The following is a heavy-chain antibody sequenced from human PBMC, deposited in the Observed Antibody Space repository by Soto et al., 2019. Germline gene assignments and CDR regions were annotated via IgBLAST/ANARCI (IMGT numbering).Heavy chain of an antibody. CDR2: ISPYNGNT. Sequence: QVQLVQSGAEVKKPGASVKVSCKASGYNFVKYGITWVRQAPGQGLEWLGWISPYNGNTKYAQKIQGRVIMTTDTSTTTAYLELLSLTSDDTAVYYCARGIVEWYHHYPMDDWGQGTTVTVSS. J-gene: IGHJ6*02. D-gene: IGHD3-3*01. CDR1: GYNFVKYG. CDR3: ARGIVEWYHHYPMDD. V-gene: IGHV1-18*01.